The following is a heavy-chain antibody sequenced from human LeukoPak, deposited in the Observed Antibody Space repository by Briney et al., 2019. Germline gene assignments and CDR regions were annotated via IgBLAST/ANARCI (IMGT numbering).Heavy chain of an antibody. CDR2: IYPGDSDV. J-gene: IGHJ4*02. D-gene: IGHD6-19*01. V-gene: IGHV5-51*01. CDR3: ARSWVAGYGTVLDY. Sequence: GESLKISCSGSGYTFTNYWIGWVRQMPGKGLEWMGIIYPGDSDVRYSPSFQGQVTISADKSLTTACLQWTSLKASDTAMYYCARSWVAGYGTVLDYCGQGTLVTVSS. CDR1: GYTFTNYW.